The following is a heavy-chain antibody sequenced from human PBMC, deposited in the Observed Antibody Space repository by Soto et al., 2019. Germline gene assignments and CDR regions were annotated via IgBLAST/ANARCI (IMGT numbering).Heavy chain of an antibody. CDR2: IYSSGST. J-gene: IGHJ4*02. D-gene: IGHD3-16*01. V-gene: IGHV4-31*03. CDR3: ARVGGVRDGYTPHTAIDY. Sequence: KPSETLSLTCTVSGGSISSGGYYWSWIRQHPGKGLEWIGYIYSSGSTYYNPSLKSRVTISVDTSKNQFSLKLSSVTAADTAVYYCARVGGVRDGYTPHTAIDYWGQGTLVTVSS. CDR1: GGSISSGGYY.